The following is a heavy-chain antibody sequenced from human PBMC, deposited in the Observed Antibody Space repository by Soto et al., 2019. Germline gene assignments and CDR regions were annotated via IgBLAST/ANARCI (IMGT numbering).Heavy chain of an antibody. CDR2: IFSSGST. V-gene: IGHV4-4*07. D-gene: IGHD5-12*01. J-gene: IGHJ4*02. CDR1: GGSINTFY. Sequence: KAXETLSLTGPVSGGSINTFYWSWVRQPSGKGLEWIGRIFSSGSTSFNPSLESRVAMSVDTSKNHFSLNLSSVTAADMAVYYCAREGSYSAYNFAHGIQLWSFDFWGQGALVTVSS. CDR3: AREGSYSAYNFAHGIQLWSFDF.